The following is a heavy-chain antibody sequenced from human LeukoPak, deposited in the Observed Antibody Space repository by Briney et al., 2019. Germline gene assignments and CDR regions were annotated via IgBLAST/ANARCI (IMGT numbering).Heavy chain of an antibody. V-gene: IGHV3-74*01. CDR3: ARIAYDSSAYYDY. CDR1: GFTFSRYW. CDR2: INSDGSST. Sequence: QPGRSLRLSCAASGFTFSRYWMHWVRQAPGRGLVWVSRINSDGSSTTYADSVKGRFTISRDNAKNTLYLQMNSLRAEDTAVYFCARIAYDSSAYYDYWGQGTLVTVSS. J-gene: IGHJ4*02. D-gene: IGHD3-22*01.